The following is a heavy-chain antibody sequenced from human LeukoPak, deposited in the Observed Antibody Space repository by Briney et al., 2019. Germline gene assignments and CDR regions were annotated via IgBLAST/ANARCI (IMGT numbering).Heavy chain of an antibody. CDR3: AGGRIAKIVVVHSFHYGMDV. D-gene: IGHD3-22*01. CDR1: GGSFTDYF. Sequence: SETLSLTCAVFGGSFTDYFWTWIRQSPGKGLEWIGQINNYTGNTNYNPSLNSRVSISLEKSKNKFSLEMRSVSAADTAVYYCAGGRIAKIVVVHSFHYGMDVWGQGTTVTVSS. J-gene: IGHJ6*02. V-gene: IGHV4-34*01. CDR2: INNYTGNT.